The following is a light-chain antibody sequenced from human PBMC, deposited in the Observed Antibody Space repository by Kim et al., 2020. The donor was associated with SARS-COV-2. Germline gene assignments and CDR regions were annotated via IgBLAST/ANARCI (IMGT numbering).Light chain of an antibody. V-gene: IGLV6-57*03. Sequence: VTISCTRSSGAIASNYVQWYQHRPGSAPTTVIYDDNQRPSGVPDRFSRSIDSSSNSASLTISGLKTEDEADYYCQSYDSSNQGVVFGGGTQLTVL. CDR1: SGAIASNY. CDR3: QSYDSSNQGVV. J-gene: IGLJ2*01. CDR2: DDN.